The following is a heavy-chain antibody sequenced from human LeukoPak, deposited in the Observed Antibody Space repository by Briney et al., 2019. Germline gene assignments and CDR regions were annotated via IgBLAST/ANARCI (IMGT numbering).Heavy chain of an antibody. D-gene: IGHD6-13*01. J-gene: IGHJ6*02. CDR3: ARHRGAAAGTHYYYYGMDV. CDR1: GGSISSSIYY. CDR2: MDYSGST. Sequence: SETLSLTCTVSGGSISSSIYYWGWIRQPPRKGLDRTGSMDYSGSTYCNPSLKSRVTVSVDTSKNLFSLKLTSVTAADTGVYYCARHRGAAAGTHYYYYGMDVWGQGTTVTV. V-gene: IGHV4-39*01.